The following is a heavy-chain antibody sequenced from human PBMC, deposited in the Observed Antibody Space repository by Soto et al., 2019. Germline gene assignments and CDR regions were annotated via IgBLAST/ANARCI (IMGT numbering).Heavy chain of an antibody. CDR1: GGSISSGDYY. CDR2: IYYTGST. J-gene: IGHJ3*02. V-gene: IGHV4-31*03. D-gene: IGHD6-13*01. Sequence: QVQLQESGPGLVKPSQTLSLSCTVSGGSISSGDYYWSWIRQHPGKGLEWIGYIYYTGSTYYNPSLKSRVTISVDKSKNQLSLKLSSVTAADTAVYYCARDSSSWSTNVFDIWGQGTMVIVSS. CDR3: ARDSSSWSTNVFDI.